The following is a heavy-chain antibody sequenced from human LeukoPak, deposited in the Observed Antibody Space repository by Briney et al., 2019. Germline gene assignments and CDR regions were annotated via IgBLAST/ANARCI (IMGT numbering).Heavy chain of an antibody. CDR2: IRYDGSMK. CDR3: AKGAGTYEYFDY. Sequence: PGGSLRLSCVASGFSFSNFAMHWVRHAPGEGLEWVALIRYDGSMKYYADSVKGRFTISRDNSNHTLLLQMNSLRGEDTAVYYCAKGAGTYEYFDYWGQGTLVTVSS. J-gene: IGHJ4*02. V-gene: IGHV3-30*02. D-gene: IGHD1-26*01. CDR1: GFSFSNFA.